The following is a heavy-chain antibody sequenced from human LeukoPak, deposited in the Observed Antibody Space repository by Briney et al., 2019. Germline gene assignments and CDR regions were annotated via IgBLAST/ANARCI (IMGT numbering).Heavy chain of an antibody. Sequence: GGSLRLSCAASGFTFSSYAMSWVRQAPGKGLEWVSAISGGGGSTYYADSVKGRFTISRDNSKNTLYLQMNSLRAEDTAVYYCAKDIGATIWFDPWGQGTLVTVSS. CDR3: AKDIGATIWFDP. J-gene: IGHJ5*02. CDR1: GFTFSSYA. CDR2: ISGGGGST. V-gene: IGHV3-23*01. D-gene: IGHD5-12*01.